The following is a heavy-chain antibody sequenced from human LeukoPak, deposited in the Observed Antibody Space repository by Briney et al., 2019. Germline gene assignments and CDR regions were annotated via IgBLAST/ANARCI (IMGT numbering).Heavy chain of an antibody. CDR1: GYSISSGYY. J-gene: IGHJ5*02. CDR3: TGGGLVRGVTHWFAP. V-gene: IGHV4-38-2*02. CDR2: IYHSGST. D-gene: IGHD3-10*01. Sequence: ETLSLTCTVSGYSISSGYYWGWIRQPPGKGLEWIGSIYHSGSTYYNPSLKSRVTISVDTSKNQFSLQLDSVTPEDTAVYYCTGGGLVRGVTHWFAPWSQGTLVTVSS.